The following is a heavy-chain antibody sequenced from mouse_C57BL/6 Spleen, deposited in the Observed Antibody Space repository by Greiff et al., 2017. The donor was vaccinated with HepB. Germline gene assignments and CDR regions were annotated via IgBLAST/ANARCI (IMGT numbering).Heavy chain of an antibody. D-gene: IGHD3-2*02. CDR2: ISSGGSYT. CDR3: AREGTAQAFDY. J-gene: IGHJ2*01. CDR1: GFTFSSYG. V-gene: IGHV5-6*01. Sequence: EVKLVASGGDLVKPGGSLKLSCAASGFTFSSYGMSWVRQTPDKRLEWVATISSGGSYTYYPDSVKGRFTISRDNAKNTLYRQMSSLKSEDTAMYYCAREGTAQAFDYWGQGTTLTVSS.